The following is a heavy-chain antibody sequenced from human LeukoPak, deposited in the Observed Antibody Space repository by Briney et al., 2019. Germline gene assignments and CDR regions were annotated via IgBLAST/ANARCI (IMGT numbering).Heavy chain of an antibody. D-gene: IGHD3-10*01. CDR3: ARWGLSITMVRGVIPGFDP. Sequence: ASVKVSCKASGYTFTGYYMHWVRQAPGQGLEWMGWINPNSGGTNYAQKFQGRVTMTRDTSISTAYMELSRLRSDDTAVYYCARWGLSITMVRGVIPGFDPWGQGTLVTVSS. CDR1: GYTFTGYY. J-gene: IGHJ5*02. CDR2: INPNSGGT. V-gene: IGHV1-2*02.